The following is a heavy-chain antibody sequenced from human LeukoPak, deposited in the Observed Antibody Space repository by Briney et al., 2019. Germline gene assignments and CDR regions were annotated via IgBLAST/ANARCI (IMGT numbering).Heavy chain of an antibody. J-gene: IGHJ4*02. Sequence: PGGSLRLSCAASGFTFSDYYMSWIRQAPGKGLEWVSYISSSSSYTNYADSVKGRFTISRDNAKNSLYLQMNSLRAEDTAVYYCARGGMGIAAAGAYLDYWGQGTLVTVSS. V-gene: IGHV3-11*06. CDR1: GFTFSDYY. CDR3: ARGGMGIAAAGAYLDY. D-gene: IGHD6-13*01. CDR2: ISSSSSYT.